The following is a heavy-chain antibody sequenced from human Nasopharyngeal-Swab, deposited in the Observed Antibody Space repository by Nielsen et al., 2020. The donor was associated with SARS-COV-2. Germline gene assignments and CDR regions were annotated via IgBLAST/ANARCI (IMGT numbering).Heavy chain of an antibody. V-gene: IGHV3-30*03. CDR1: GFTFSSYG. CDR2: ISYDGSNK. Sequence: GGSLKISCAASGFTFSSYGMHWVRQAPGKGLEWVAVISYDGSNKYYADSVKGRFTISRDNSKNTLYLQMNSLRAEDTAVYYCAREGYSGSRRDHRYYYYYGMDVWGQGTTVTVSS. CDR3: AREGYSGSRRDHRYYYYYGMDV. J-gene: IGHJ6*02. D-gene: IGHD1-26*01.